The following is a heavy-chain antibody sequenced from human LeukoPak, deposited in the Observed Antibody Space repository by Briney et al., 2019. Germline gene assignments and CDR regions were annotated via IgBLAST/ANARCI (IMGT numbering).Heavy chain of an antibody. J-gene: IGHJ4*02. CDR2: ISGSGGST. D-gene: IGHD3-22*01. CDR3: AKGYYYDSSGYSH. CDR1: GFSVSSNY. V-gene: IGHV3-23*01. Sequence: GGSLRLSCAASGFSVSSNYMSWVRQAPGKGLEWVSAISGSGGSTYYADSVKGRFTISRDNSKNTLYLQMNSLRAEDTAVYYCAKGYYYDSSGYSHWGQGTLVTVSS.